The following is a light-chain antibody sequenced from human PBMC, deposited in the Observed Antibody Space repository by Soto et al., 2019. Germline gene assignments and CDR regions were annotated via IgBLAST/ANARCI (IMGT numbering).Light chain of an antibody. V-gene: IGKV3-11*01. J-gene: IGKJ1*01. CDR2: GAS. CDR1: QSVSSY. Sequence: DIVLTQSPATLSVSPGERATLSCRASQSVSSYLAWYQQKPGQPPKLLIYGASNRATGIPARFSVSGSETELELTISSLEPEDFAVDYCQQRSNWLWTFGQGTKVDI. CDR3: QQRSNWLWT.